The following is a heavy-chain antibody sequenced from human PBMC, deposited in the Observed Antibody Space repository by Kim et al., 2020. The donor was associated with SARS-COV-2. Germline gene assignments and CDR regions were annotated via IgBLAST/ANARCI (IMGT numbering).Heavy chain of an antibody. V-gene: IGHV3-15*01. CDR3: TTGSQQLVLHY. J-gene: IGHJ4*02. CDR2: IKSKIDGGTT. CDR1: GFTFSNAR. D-gene: IGHD6-13*01. Sequence: GGSLRLSCAASGFTFSNARMSWVRQAPGKGLEWVGRIKSKIDGGTTDYAAPVKGRFTISRDGSKNTLYLQMNSLKTEDTAVYYCTTGSQQLVLHYWGQGTLVTVSS.